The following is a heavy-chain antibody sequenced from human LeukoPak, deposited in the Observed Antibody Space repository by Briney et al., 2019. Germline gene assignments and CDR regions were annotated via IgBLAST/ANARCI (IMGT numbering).Heavy chain of an antibody. CDR3: ARDLAWGAY. V-gene: IGHV3-21*01. D-gene: IGHD4/OR15-4a*01. CDR2: ITSSSSSI. J-gene: IGHJ4*02. CDR1: GFTFSIYT. Sequence: GGSLRLSCVASGFTFSIYTMSWVRQAPGKGLEWVSSITSSSSSIYSTDSVKGRLTISRDNAKNSLYLEMNSLRDEDTAVYYCARDLAWGAYWGQGTLVTVSS.